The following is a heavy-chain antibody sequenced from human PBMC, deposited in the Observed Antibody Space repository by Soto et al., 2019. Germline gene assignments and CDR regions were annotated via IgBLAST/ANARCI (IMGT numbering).Heavy chain of an antibody. V-gene: IGHV3-74*03. D-gene: IGHD1-1*01. CDR2: ISSDGSST. CDR1: GFTFSGSW. Sequence: EVQLVESGGGLVQPGGSLRLSCAASGFTFSGSWMHWVRQAPGKGLVWVSRISSDGSSTTYADSVKGRFTISRDNAKNMLYLQMTSLRADDTAVYYCATAGTGTFTYWGQGTLATVSS. J-gene: IGHJ4*02. CDR3: ATAGTGTFTY.